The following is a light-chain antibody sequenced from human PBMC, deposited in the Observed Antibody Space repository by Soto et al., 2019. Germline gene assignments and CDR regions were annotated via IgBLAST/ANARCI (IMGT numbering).Light chain of an antibody. V-gene: IGKV3-11*01. CDR1: QTVSSK. J-gene: IGKJ1*01. Sequence: EIVLTQSPATLSSSPGERATLSCRASQTVSSKLAWYQHKPGQAPRLLIYDTSKRAGGIPARFSGSGSGTDFTLTISSLEPEDFAVYYCHQRQSWPRTFGQGTKVDIK. CDR3: HQRQSWPRT. CDR2: DTS.